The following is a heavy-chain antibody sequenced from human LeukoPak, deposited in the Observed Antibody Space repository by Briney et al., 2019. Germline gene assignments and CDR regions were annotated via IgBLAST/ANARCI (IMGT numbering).Heavy chain of an antibody. CDR1: GFTFSIYA. V-gene: IGHV3-23*01. D-gene: IGHD3-10*01. CDR3: ARDRRLRLYGSGSYFDY. CDR2: ISGSGGTA. J-gene: IGHJ4*02. Sequence: GGSLRLSCAASGFTFSIYAMSWVRQAPGKGLEWVSAISGSGGTAYYADSVKGRFTISRDNSKNTLYLQMNSLRAEDTAVYYCARDRRLRLYGSGSYFDYWGQGTLVTVSS.